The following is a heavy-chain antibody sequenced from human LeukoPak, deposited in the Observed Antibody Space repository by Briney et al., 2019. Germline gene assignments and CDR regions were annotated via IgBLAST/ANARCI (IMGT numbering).Heavy chain of an antibody. CDR1: GGSISSYY. CDR3: ARAKLRGGVVIISYYFDY. D-gene: IGHD3-3*01. J-gene: IGHJ4*02. Sequence: PSETLSLTCTVSGGSISSYYWSWIRQPPGKGLEWIGYIYYSGSTNYNPSLKSRVTISVDTSKNQFSLKLSSVTAADTAVYYCARAKLRGGVVIISYYFDYWGQGTLVTVSS. V-gene: IGHV4-59*01. CDR2: IYYSGST.